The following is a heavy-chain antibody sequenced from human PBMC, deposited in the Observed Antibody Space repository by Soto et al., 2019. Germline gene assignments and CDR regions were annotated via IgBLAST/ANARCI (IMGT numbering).Heavy chain of an antibody. D-gene: IGHD4-17*01. V-gene: IGHV3-53*01. CDR3: ARSRLRNDAFDI. J-gene: IGHJ3*02. CDR2: IYSGGST. Sequence: GGSLRLSCAASGFTVSSNYMSWVRQAPGKGLEWVSVIYSGGSTYYADSVKGRFTISRDNSKNTLYLQMNSLRAEDTAVYYCARSRLRNDAFDIWGQGTMVTVSS. CDR1: GFTVSSNY.